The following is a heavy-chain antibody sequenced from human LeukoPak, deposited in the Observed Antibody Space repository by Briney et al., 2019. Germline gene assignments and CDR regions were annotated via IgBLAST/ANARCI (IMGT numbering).Heavy chain of an antibody. D-gene: IGHD3-3*01. CDR2: ISYDGSNK. CDR1: GFTFSSYG. J-gene: IGHJ4*02. CDR3: AKGGQTYYDFWSGYYRDLYFDY. Sequence: RPGRSLRLSCAASGFTFSSYGMHWVRQAPGKGLEWVAVISYDGSNKYYADSVKGRFTISRDNSKNTLYLQMNSLRAEDTAVYYCAKGGQTYYDFWSGYYRDLYFDYWGQGTLVTVSS. V-gene: IGHV3-30*18.